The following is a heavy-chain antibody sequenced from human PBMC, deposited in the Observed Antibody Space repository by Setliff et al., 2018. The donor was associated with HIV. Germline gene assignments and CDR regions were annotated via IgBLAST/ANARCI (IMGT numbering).Heavy chain of an antibody. CDR3: ARDAYYDSSGYYFNGGFDY. CDR1: GYTFSNYV. Sequence: ASVKVSCKASGYTFSNYVMQWVRQAPGQRLEWMGWINVGNGNTKYSEKFQGRVTITRDTSISTAYMELSSLRSEDTAVYYCARDAYYDSSGYYFNGGFDYWGQGTLVTVSS. D-gene: IGHD3-22*01. V-gene: IGHV1-3*01. J-gene: IGHJ4*02. CDR2: INVGNGNT.